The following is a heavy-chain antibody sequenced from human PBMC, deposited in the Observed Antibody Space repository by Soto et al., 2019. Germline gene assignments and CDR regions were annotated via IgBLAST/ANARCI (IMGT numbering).Heavy chain of an antibody. CDR1: GFSLSSTRMA. V-gene: IGHV2-5*02. CDR2: IYWDDDK. CDR3: AHIVVAGLGYYFDY. Sequence: QITLKESGPTLVKPTQTLTLTCTFSGFSLSSTRMAVGWIRQPPGKALEWLALIYWDDDKRYSPFLKSRLTITKHTSKNQVVLTMSNIDPVDTARYYCAHIVVAGLGYYFDYWGQGTLVTVSS. D-gene: IGHD6-19*01. J-gene: IGHJ4*02.